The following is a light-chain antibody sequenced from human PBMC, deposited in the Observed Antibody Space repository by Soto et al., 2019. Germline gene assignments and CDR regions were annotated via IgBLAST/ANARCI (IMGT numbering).Light chain of an antibody. J-gene: IGKJ4*01. CDR1: QSFSSY. CDR3: QQRSDWPPRLT. V-gene: IGKV3-11*01. Sequence: EIVLTQSPVTLSLSPGERAILSCRASQSFSSYLAWYQHKPGQAPRLLIYDATNRAPGIPARFSGSGSGTDFSLTISSLEPEDFAVYYCQQRSDWPPRLTFGGGTKVEIK. CDR2: DAT.